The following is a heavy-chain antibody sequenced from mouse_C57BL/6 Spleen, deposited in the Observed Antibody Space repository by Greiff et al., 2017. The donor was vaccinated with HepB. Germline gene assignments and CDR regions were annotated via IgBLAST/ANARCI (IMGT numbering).Heavy chain of an antibody. J-gene: IGHJ3*01. Sequence: EVKLVESGPGLVKPSQSLSLTCSVTGYSITSGYYWNWIRQFPGNKLEWMGYISYDGSNNYNPSLKNRISITRDTSKNQFFLKLNSVTTEDTATYYCASLYYDYDAWFAYWGQGTLVTVSA. D-gene: IGHD2-4*01. V-gene: IGHV3-6*01. CDR3: ASLYYDYDAWFAY. CDR2: ISYDGSN. CDR1: GYSITSGYY.